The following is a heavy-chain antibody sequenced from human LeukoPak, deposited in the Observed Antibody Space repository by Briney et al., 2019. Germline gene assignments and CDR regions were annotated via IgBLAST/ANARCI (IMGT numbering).Heavy chain of an antibody. CDR1: GFTFSSYS. D-gene: IGHD5-24*01. CDR3: ASGGRWLQAPFDF. Sequence: GGSLRLSCAASGFTFSSYSMNWVRQAPGKGLEWVSSISSSSSYIYYADSVKGRFTISRDNSKNTLFLQMNSLRAEDTAVYYCASGGRWLQAPFDFWGQGTLVTVSS. J-gene: IGHJ4*02. V-gene: IGHV3-21*04. CDR2: ISSSSSYI.